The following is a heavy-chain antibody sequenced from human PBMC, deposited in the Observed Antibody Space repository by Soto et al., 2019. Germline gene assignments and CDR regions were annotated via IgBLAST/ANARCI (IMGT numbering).Heavy chain of an antibody. D-gene: IGHD3-22*01. V-gene: IGHV4-39*07. CDR3: ARKGYYDSSGHSFDY. Sequence: SETLSLTCTVSGGSIRSRTYYWGWVRQSPGKGLEWIGEIYHSGSTNYNPSLKSRVTISLDKSKKQISLKLTSVTAADTAVYYCARKGYYDSSGHSFDYWGQGTLVTVSS. CDR1: GGSIRSRTYY. J-gene: IGHJ4*02. CDR2: IYHSGST.